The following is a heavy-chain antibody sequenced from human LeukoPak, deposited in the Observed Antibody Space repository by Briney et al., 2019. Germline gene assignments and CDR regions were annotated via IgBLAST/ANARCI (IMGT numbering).Heavy chain of an antibody. CDR3: ASGYSYGYEGYNWFDP. CDR2: IIPIFGTA. V-gene: IGHV1-69*01. Sequence: ASVKVSCKASGGTFSSYAISWVRQAPGQGLEWMGGIIPIFGTANYAQKFQGRVTITADESTSTAYMELSSLRSEDTAVYYCASGYSYGYEGYNWFDPWGQGTLVTVSS. CDR1: GGTFSSYA. J-gene: IGHJ5*02. D-gene: IGHD5-18*01.